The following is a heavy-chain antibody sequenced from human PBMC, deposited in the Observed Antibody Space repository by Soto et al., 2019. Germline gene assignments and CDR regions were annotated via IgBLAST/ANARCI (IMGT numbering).Heavy chain of an antibody. Sequence: GGSLRLSCAASGFTFSSYGMHWVRQAPGKGLEWVAVISYDGSNKYYADSVKGRFTISRDNSKNTLYLQMNSLRAEDTAVYYCAKATRSISFGGVIVWGQGTLVTVSS. V-gene: IGHV3-30*18. CDR2: ISYDGSNK. J-gene: IGHJ4*02. CDR3: AKATRSISFGGVIV. CDR1: GFTFSSYG. D-gene: IGHD3-16*02.